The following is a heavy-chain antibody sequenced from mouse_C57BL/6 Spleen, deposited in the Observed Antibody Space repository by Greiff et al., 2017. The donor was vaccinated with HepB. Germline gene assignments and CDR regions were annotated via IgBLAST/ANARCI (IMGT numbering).Heavy chain of an antibody. CDR2: INPSSGYT. V-gene: IGHV1-7*01. J-gene: IGHJ4*01. CDR3: ARGGGFCYDYDDPHYYAMDY. CDR1: GYTFTSYW. D-gene: IGHD2-4*01. Sequence: QVQLQQSGAELAKPGASVKLSCKASGYTFTSYWMHWVKQRPGQGLEWIGYINPSSGYTKYNQKFKDKATLTADKSSSTAYMQLSSLTYEDSAVYYCARGGGFCYDYDDPHYYAMDYWGQGTSVTVSS.